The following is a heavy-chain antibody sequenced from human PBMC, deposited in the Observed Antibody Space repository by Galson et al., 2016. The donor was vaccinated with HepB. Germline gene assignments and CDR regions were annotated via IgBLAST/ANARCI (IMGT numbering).Heavy chain of an antibody. CDR1: GFTFSSYS. Sequence: SLRLSCAASGFTFSSYSMNWVRQAPGKGLEWVSSISSSSSYMYYADSVKGRFTTSRDHAKNSLYLQMNSLRAEDTAVYYFARDYYAPDFDYWGQGTLVTVSS. D-gene: IGHD3-10*01. CDR2: ISSSSSYM. V-gene: IGHV3-21*01. J-gene: IGHJ4*02. CDR3: ARDYYAPDFDY.